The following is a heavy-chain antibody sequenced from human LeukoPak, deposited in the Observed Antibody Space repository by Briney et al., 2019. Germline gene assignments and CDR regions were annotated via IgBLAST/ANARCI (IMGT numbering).Heavy chain of an antibody. D-gene: IGHD3-3*01. V-gene: IGHV1-3*01. Sequence: ASVKVSCKASGGTFSSYAISWVRQAPGQGLEWMGWINAGNGNTRYSQKFQGRATITRDTSASTAYMELSSLRSEDTAVYYCARGRFLEWLLSHDAFDIWGQGTMVTVSS. CDR2: INAGNGNT. CDR1: GGTFSSYA. J-gene: IGHJ3*02. CDR3: ARGRFLEWLLSHDAFDI.